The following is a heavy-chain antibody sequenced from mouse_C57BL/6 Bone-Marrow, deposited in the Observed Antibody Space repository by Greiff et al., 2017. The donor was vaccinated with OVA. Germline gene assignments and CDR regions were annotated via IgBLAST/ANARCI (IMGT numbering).Heavy chain of an antibody. CDR3: ARGGRRGYAMDY. D-gene: IGHD3-3*01. V-gene: IGHV1-52*01. CDR2: IDPSDSET. Sequence: PIQGLEWIGNIDPSDSETHYNQKFKDKATLTVDKSSSTAYMQLSSLTSEDSAAYYCARGGRRGYAMDYWGQGTSVTVSS. J-gene: IGHJ4*01.